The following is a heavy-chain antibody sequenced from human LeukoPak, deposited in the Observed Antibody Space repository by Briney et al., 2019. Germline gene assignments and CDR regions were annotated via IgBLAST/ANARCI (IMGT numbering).Heavy chain of an antibody. V-gene: IGHV3-73*01. Sequence: GGSLKLSCAASGFTFSGCDMHWVRQASEKGLEWVGRITTKANRYATAYAASLKGRFTISRHDSKNTAYLQMNSLRTEDTAVYYCTTYKSGHYWGQGTLVTVSS. CDR2: ITTKANRYAT. CDR1: GFTFSGCD. CDR3: TTYKSGHY. J-gene: IGHJ4*02. D-gene: IGHD3-3*01.